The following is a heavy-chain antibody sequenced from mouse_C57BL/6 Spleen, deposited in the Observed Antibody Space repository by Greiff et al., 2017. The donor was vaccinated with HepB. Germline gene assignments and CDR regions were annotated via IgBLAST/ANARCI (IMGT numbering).Heavy chain of an antibody. CDR1: GYTFTDYY. CDR3: ARKGDYDGDWYFDV. D-gene: IGHD2-4*01. CDR2: INPNNGGT. V-gene: IGHV1-26*01. J-gene: IGHJ1*03. Sequence: EVQLQQSEPELVKPGASVKISCKASGYTFTDYYMNWVKQSHGKSLEWIGDINPNNGGTSYNQKFKGKATLTVDKSSSTAYMELRSLTSEDSAVYYCARKGDYDGDWYFDVWGTGTTVTVSS.